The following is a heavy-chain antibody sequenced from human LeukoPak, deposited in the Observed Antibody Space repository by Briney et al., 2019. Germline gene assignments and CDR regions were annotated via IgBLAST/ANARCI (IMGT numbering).Heavy chain of an antibody. CDR3: ARDQRGRHLNWLDS. J-gene: IGHJ5*01. D-gene: IGHD5-12*01. CDR2: IHYSGNT. V-gene: IGHV4-39*07. CDR1: GGSIGSSTFY. Sequence: SETLSLTCTVSGGSIGSSTFYWGWIRQSPAEGLEWIGSIHYSGNTYYNPSLKSRVTISVGTSKNYFSLGLRSVSAADTAVYYCARDQRGRHLNWLDSWGQGTLVTVSS.